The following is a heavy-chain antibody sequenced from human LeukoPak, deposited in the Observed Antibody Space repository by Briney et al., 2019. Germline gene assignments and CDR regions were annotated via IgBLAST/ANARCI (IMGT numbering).Heavy chain of an antibody. D-gene: IGHD2-21*01. J-gene: IGHJ4*02. CDR3: AGCGGDCYSPDS. CDR2: ISWNSGST. V-gene: IGHV3-9*01. CDR1: GFTFDDYA. Sequence: GRSLRLSCAASGFTFDDYAMHWVRQAPGKGLEWVSGISWNSGSTSYADSVKGRFTISRDNAKNTLYLQMNSLRAEDTAVYYCAGCGGDCYSPDSWGQGALVTVSS.